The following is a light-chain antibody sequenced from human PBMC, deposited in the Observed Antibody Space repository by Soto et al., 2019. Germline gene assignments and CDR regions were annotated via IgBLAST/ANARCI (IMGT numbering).Light chain of an antibody. V-gene: IGLV2-14*01. CDR3: CSYTVSGTYV. J-gene: IGLJ1*01. CDR1: SSDVGGYNY. CDR2: AVS. Sequence: QSVLTQPASVSGSPGQSITISCTGTSSDVGGYNYVSWYQQHPGKAPKLMIYAVSNRPSGVSNRFSGSKSGNTATLTISGLQAEEEADYYCCSYTVSGTYVFGTGTKVTV.